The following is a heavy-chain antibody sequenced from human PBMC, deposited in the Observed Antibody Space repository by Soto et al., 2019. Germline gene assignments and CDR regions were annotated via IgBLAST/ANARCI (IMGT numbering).Heavy chain of an antibody. CDR1: GGTFSSYA. Sequence: QVQLVQSGAEVKKPGSSVKVSCKASGGTFSSYAISWVRQAPGQGLEWMGGIIPIFGTANYAQKFQGRVTNSADKSPSNTYMEVKSLKSEETAREFRARAWIGGATFHRVGPRGQGTLVTVSS. D-gene: IGHD1-26*01. V-gene: IGHV1-69*06. CDR3: ARAWIGGATFHRVGP. J-gene: IGHJ5*02. CDR2: IIPIFGTA.